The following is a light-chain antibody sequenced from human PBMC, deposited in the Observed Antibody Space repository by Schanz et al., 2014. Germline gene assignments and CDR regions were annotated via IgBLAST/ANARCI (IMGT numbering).Light chain of an antibody. CDR2: GAS. CDR1: QSVHRNY. J-gene: IGKJ3*01. CDR3: QQYGSSFT. Sequence: EIVLTQSPGTLSLSPGERATLSCRASQSVHRNYLAWHQQKPGQAPRLLIYGASTRATGIPARFSGSGSGTEFTLTISRLEPEDFAVYYCQQYGSSFTFGPGTKVDIK. V-gene: IGKV3-20*01.